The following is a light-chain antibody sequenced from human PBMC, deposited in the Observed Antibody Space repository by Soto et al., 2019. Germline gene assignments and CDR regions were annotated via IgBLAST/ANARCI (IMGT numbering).Light chain of an antibody. J-gene: IGLJ2*01. CDR1: SSDVGGYNY. Sequence: QSVLTQPASVSGSPGQSITISCTGTSSDVGGYNYVSWYQQHPGKAPKLMIHEVSNRPSGVSSRFSGSKSGNTASLTISGLQAEDEADYYCTSYTSSSTPVFGGGTKLTVL. V-gene: IGLV2-14*01. CDR3: TSYTSSSTPV. CDR2: EVS.